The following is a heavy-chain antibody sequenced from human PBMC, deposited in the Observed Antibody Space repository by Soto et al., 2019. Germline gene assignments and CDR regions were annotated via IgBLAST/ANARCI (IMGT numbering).Heavy chain of an antibody. J-gene: IGHJ4*02. V-gene: IGHV1-69*13. D-gene: IGHD3-22*01. CDR2: IIPIFGTA. Sequence: ASVKVSCKASGGTFSIYAISWVRQAPGQGLEWMGGIIPIFGTANYAQKFQGRVTITADESTSTAYMELSSLRSEDTAVYYCARGVSTYYYDSSGYYLHYWGQGTLVTVSS. CDR1: GGTFSIYA. CDR3: ARGVSTYYYDSSGYYLHY.